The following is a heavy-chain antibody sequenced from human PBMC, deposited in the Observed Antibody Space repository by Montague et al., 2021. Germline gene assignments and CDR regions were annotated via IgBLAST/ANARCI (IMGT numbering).Heavy chain of an antibody. CDR3: ARHLNYRDYGRADY. V-gene: IGHV4-39*01. D-gene: IGHD4-17*01. Sequence: SGGTYSNSSLKSRVTISVDTSKNQFSLKLRSVTSADTAVYYCARHLNYRDYGRADYWGQGTLVTVSA. J-gene: IGHJ4*02. CDR2: SGGT.